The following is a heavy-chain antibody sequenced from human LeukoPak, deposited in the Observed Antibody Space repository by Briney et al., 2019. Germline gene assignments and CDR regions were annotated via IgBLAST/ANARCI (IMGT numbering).Heavy chain of an antibody. J-gene: IGHJ4*02. Sequence: SETLSLTCTVSGGSISSYYWSWIRQPPGKGLEWIGYIYYSGSTNYNPSLKSRVTISVDTSKNQFSLKLSSVTASDTAVYYCARQYGSGSYYPPFDYWGQGTLVTVSS. CDR2: IYYSGST. CDR1: GGSISSYY. V-gene: IGHV4-59*08. D-gene: IGHD3-10*01. CDR3: ARQYGSGSYYPPFDY.